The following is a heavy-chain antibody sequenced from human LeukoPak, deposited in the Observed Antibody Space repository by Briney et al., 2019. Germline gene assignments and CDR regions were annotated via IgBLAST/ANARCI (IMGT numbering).Heavy chain of an antibody. CDR2: IYYSGST. V-gene: IGHV4-59*12. J-gene: IGHJ4*02. CDR3: ARAARITIFGVVIGDRATPFDY. D-gene: IGHD3-3*01. CDR1: GGSINSYY. Sequence: SETLSLTCTVSGGSINSYYWSWIRQPPGKGLEWIGYIYYSGSTNYNPSLKSRVTISVDTSKNQFSLKLSSVTAADTAVYYCARAARITIFGVVIGDRATPFDYWGQGTLVTVSS.